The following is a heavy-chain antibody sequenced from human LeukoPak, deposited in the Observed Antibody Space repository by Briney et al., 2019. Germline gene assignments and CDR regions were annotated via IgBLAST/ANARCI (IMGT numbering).Heavy chain of an antibody. CDR3: AREIGQYQLLSNWFDP. D-gene: IGHD2-2*01. CDR2: IYYSGST. CDR1: GGSISSYY. V-gene: IGHV4-59*12. J-gene: IGHJ5*02. Sequence: SETLSLTCTVSGGSISSYYWSLIRQPSGKGLEWIGYIYYSGSTNYNPSLKSRVTISVDTSKNQFSLKLSSVTAADTAVYYCAREIGQYQLLSNWFDPWGQGTLVTVSS.